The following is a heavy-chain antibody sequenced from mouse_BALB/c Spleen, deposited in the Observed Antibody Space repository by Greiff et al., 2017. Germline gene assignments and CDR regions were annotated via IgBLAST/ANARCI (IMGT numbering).Heavy chain of an antibody. CDR2: ISSGGGST. CDR3: ARQIYDGYLDY. V-gene: IGHV5-12-1*01. CDR1: GFAFSSYD. D-gene: IGHD2-3*01. Sequence: EVKVVESGGGLVKPGGSLKLSCAASGFAFSSYDMSWVRQTPEKRLEWVAYISSGGGSTYYPDTVKGRFTISRDNAKNTLYLQMSSLKSEDTAMYYCARQIYDGYLDYWGQGTTLTVSS. J-gene: IGHJ2*01.